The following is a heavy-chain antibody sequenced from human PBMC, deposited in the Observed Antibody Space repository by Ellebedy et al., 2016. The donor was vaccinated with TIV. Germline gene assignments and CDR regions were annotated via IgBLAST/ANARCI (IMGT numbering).Heavy chain of an antibody. CDR3: ARSPYTGYSDLGFDY. J-gene: IGHJ4*02. Sequence: GESLKISCADSGSTFSNYWMSWVRQAPGKGLEWVANIKQDGSETYYVDSVKGRFTISRDNAKNSLYLQMNSLRADDTAVYYCARSPYTGYSDLGFDYWGQGSLVTVSS. V-gene: IGHV3-7*01. CDR2: IKQDGSET. CDR1: GSTFSNYW. D-gene: IGHD2-2*02.